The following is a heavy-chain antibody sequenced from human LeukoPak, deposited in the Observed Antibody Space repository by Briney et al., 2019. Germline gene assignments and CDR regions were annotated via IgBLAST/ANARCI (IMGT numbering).Heavy chain of an antibody. D-gene: IGHD3-3*01. Sequence: PGGSLRLSCAASGFTFSSYAMSWVRQAPGKGLEWVSAISGSGGSTYYADSVKGRFTISRDNAKNSLYLQMNSLRAEDTAVYYCARGPVKPTIFGVGEWWFDPWGQGTLVTVSS. V-gene: IGHV3-23*01. J-gene: IGHJ5*02. CDR3: ARGPVKPTIFGVGEWWFDP. CDR2: ISGSGGST. CDR1: GFTFSSYA.